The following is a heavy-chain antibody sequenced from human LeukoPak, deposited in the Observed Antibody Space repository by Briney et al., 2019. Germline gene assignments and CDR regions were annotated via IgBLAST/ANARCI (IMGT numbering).Heavy chain of an antibody. CDR1: GGSFSGYY. V-gene: IGHV4-34*01. D-gene: IGHD3-3*01. CDR2: IYYSGST. Sequence: PSETLSLTCAVYGGSFSGYYWSWIRQPPGKGLEGIGSIYYSGSTYSNPSLKSRVTISVDTSKNQFSLKLSSVTAADTAVYYCARMSYDFWSGYFHYYYYYMDVWGKGTTVTVSS. CDR3: ARMSYDFWSGYFHYYYYYMDV. J-gene: IGHJ6*03.